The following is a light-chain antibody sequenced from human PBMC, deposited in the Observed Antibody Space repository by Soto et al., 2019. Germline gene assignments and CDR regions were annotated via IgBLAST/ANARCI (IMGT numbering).Light chain of an antibody. CDR3: QQFNRWPPWT. J-gene: IGKJ1*01. Sequence: ETVMTQSPATLSVSPGERATLSCRASHSIDTNLAWYQQNPGQAPRLLIYGASIRATGIPARFSGSGSGTEFTLTISSLRSEDVAFYYCQQFNRWPPWTFGQGTTVEIK. V-gene: IGKV3-15*01. CDR2: GAS. CDR1: HSIDTN.